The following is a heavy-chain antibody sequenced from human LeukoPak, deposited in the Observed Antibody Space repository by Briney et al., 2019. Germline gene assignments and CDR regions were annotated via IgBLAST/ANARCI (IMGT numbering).Heavy chain of an antibody. V-gene: IGHV3-11*01. CDR2: ISSSGSTI. CDR1: GFTFSDYY. J-gene: IGHJ5*02. Sequence: GGSLRLSCAASGFTFSDYYMSWIRQAPGKGLEWVSYISSSGSTICYADSVKGRFTISRDNAKNSLYLQMNSLRADDTAVYYCARELYDSSGYYYFRFSPHDYNWFDPWGQGTLVTVSS. D-gene: IGHD3-22*01. CDR3: ARELYDSSGYYYFRFSPHDYNWFDP.